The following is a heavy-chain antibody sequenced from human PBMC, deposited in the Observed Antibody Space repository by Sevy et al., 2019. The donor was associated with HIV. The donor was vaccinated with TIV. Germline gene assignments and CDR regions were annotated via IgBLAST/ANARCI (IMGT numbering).Heavy chain of an antibody. CDR1: GFTFTSSA. CDR2: IVVGSGNT. D-gene: IGHD6-19*01. Sequence: ASVKVSCKASGFTFTSSAVQWVRQARGQRLEWIGWIVVGSGNTNYAQKFQERVTITRDMSTSTAYMELSSLRSEDTAVYDCAAAPYSSGWADFDYWGQGTLVTVSS. V-gene: IGHV1-58*01. J-gene: IGHJ4*02. CDR3: AAAPYSSGWADFDY.